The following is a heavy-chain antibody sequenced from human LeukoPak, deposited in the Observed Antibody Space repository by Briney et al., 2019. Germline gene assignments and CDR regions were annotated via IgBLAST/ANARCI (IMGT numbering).Heavy chain of an antibody. D-gene: IGHD3-10*01. CDR1: GYTFTSYG. CDR2: ISAYNGNT. V-gene: IGHV1-18*01. CDR3: ARAPTQLRGPPNFDY. Sequence: GASVKVSCKASGYTFTSYGISWVRQAPGQGLEWMGWISAYNGNTNYAQKLQGRVTMTTDTSTSTAYMELRSLRSDDTAVYYCARAPTQLRGPPNFDYWGQGTLVTVSS. J-gene: IGHJ4*02.